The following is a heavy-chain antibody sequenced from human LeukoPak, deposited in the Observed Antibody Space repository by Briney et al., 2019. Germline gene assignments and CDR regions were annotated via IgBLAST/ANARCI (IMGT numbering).Heavy chain of an antibody. Sequence: GGSLRLSCAASGFTFSSYWMHWVRQAPGKGPVWVSRINNDGSGTTYADSVKGRFTISRDNSKNTLYLQMNSLRAEDTAVYYCARDQMGYCSSTSCYAESWFDPWGQGTLVTVSS. J-gene: IGHJ5*02. CDR3: ARDQMGYCSSTSCYAESWFDP. V-gene: IGHV3-74*01. CDR2: INNDGSGT. CDR1: GFTFSSYW. D-gene: IGHD2-2*01.